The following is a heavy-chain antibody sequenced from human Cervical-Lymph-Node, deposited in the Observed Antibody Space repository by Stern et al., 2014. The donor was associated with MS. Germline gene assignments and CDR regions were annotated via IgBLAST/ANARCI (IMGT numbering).Heavy chain of an antibody. J-gene: IGHJ6*02. CDR1: GGSINSYY. CDR2: IYTSGST. Sequence: VHLVESGPGLVKPSETLSLTCSVSGGSINSYYWTWIRQPAGKGLEYIGHIYTSGSTKYNPSLRRRVTMSIDTSKNQLSLKLNFVTAADTAVYYCATWGEVVDDYYYGLDVWGQGTTVTVSS. V-gene: IGHV4-4*07. CDR3: ATWGEVVDDYYYGLDV. D-gene: IGHD2-2*01.